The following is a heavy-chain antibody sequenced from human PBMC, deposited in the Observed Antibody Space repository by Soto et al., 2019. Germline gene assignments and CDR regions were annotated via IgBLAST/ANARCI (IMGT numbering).Heavy chain of an antibody. V-gene: IGHV1-8*01. J-gene: IGHJ4*02. D-gene: IGHD2-15*01. CDR2: MNPNSGNT. CDR3: ARVPARKDIVVVVAATRGKPRNYYFDY. CDR1: GYTFTSYD. Sequence: ASVKVSCKASGYTFTSYDINWVRQATGQGLEWMGWMNPNSGNTGYAQKFQGRVTMTRNTSISTAYMELSSLRSEDTAVYYCARVPARKDIVVVVAATRGKPRNYYFDYWGQGTLVTVSS.